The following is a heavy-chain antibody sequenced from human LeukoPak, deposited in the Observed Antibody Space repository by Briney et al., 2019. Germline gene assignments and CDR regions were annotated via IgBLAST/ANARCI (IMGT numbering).Heavy chain of an antibody. V-gene: IGHV3-30*18. Sequence: PGGSLRLSCAASGFTFSSYGMHWVRQAPGKGLEWVAVISYDGSNKYYADSVKGRFTISRDNSKNTLYLQMNSLRAEDTAVYYCAKDGIAVAGGFDYWGQGTLVTVSP. CDR2: ISYDGSNK. CDR3: AKDGIAVAGGFDY. J-gene: IGHJ4*02. CDR1: GFTFSSYG. D-gene: IGHD6-19*01.